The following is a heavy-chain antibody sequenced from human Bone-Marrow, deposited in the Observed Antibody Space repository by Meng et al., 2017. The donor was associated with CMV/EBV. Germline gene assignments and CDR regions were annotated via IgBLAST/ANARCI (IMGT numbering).Heavy chain of an antibody. CDR1: GFTFDDYG. J-gene: IGHJ4*02. V-gene: IGHV3-15*01. CDR3: VTGGPFGTYFDH. D-gene: IGHD3-16*01. CDR2: ITSALNGGKT. Sequence: SGFTFDDYGMSWVSQAPGKGIEWAARITSALNGGKTDYAAPVKDRFTVSRDDSKSVLYLQMDSLKSEDTAIYYYVTGGPFGTYFDHWGQGTLVTVSS.